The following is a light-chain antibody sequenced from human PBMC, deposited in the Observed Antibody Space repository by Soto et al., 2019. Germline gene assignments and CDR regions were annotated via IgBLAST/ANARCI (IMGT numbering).Light chain of an antibody. CDR2: SNN. CDR1: SSNIGSNT. CDR3: SAWDDSLNGPV. Sequence: QAVVTQPPSASGTPGQRVTISCSGSSSNIGSNTVNWYQQLPGTAPKLLIYSNNQRPSGVPDRFSGSKSGTSASLAISGFQSEDEADYYCSAWDDSLNGPVFGGGTKLTVL. J-gene: IGLJ2*01. V-gene: IGLV1-44*01.